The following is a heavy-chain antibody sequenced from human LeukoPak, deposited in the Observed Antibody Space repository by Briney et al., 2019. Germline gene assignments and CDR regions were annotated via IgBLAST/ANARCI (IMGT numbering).Heavy chain of an antibody. CDR1: GFTFSTYA. V-gene: IGHV3-23*01. CDR3: VKPYYFSSGSLN. D-gene: IGHD3-10*01. CDR2: TSSSDAGT. J-gene: IGHJ4*02. Sequence: GGSLRLSCAASGFTFSTYAMSWVRQTPGKGLEWVAATSSSDAGTYHADSVRGRFTISRDNSKNTLYLQMNSLRAEDTAIYYCVKPYYFSSGSLNWGQGTLVTVSS.